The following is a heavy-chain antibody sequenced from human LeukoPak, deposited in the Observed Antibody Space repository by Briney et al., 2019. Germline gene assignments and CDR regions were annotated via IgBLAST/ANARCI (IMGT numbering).Heavy chain of an antibody. CDR1: GYTFTGYY. Sequence: ASVKVSCKASGYTFTGYYMHWVRQAPGQGLEWMGWINPNSGGTNHAQKFQGRVTMTRDTSISTAYMELSRLRSDDTAVYYCARDFLIVGATHGMDVWGQGTTVTVSS. CDR2: INPNSGGT. D-gene: IGHD1-26*01. CDR3: ARDFLIVGATHGMDV. V-gene: IGHV1-2*02. J-gene: IGHJ6*02.